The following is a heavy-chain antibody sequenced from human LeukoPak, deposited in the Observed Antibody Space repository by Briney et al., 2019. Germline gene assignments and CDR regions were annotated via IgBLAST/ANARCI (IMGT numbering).Heavy chain of an antibody. V-gene: IGHV3-21*01. CDR2: IISSSSYI. D-gene: IGHD5-18*01. J-gene: IGHJ4*02. CDR1: GLTFSSYS. CDR3: ARRIQATPTSWGFDY. Sequence: GGSLRLSCAASGLTFSSYSMNWVRQAPGKGLEWVSSIISSSSYIYYADSVKGRFTISRDNAKNSLYLQMNSLRAEDTAVYYCARRIQATPTSWGFDYWGQGTLVTVSS.